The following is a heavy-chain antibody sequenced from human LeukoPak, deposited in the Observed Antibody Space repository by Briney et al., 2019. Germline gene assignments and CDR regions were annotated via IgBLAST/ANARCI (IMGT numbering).Heavy chain of an antibody. D-gene: IGHD2-2*01. Sequence: ASVKVSCKASGYTFTTYYIHWVRQAPGQGLEWMGMINPSGGSTTYAQKFQGRVTMTRDMSTSTVYMELSSLRSEDTAVYYCARDLARYCSSTSCYSALDYWGQGTLVTVSS. J-gene: IGHJ4*02. CDR2: INPSGGST. V-gene: IGHV1-46*01. CDR1: GYTFTTYY. CDR3: ARDLARYCSSTSCYSALDY.